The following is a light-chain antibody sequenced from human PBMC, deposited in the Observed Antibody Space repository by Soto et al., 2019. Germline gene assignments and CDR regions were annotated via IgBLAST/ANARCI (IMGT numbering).Light chain of an antibody. Sequence: IVLTQSPGTLSFAPWERATLSCRASQSVSSSYLAWYQQKPGQAPRLLIYGASSRATGIPDRFSGSGSGTDFTLTISRLEPEDFAVYYCQQYGSSVTFGQGTKVDIK. CDR3: QQYGSSVT. CDR1: QSVSSSY. CDR2: GAS. J-gene: IGKJ1*01. V-gene: IGKV3-20*01.